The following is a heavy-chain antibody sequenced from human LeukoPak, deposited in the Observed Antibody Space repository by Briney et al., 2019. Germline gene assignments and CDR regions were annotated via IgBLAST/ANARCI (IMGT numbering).Heavy chain of an antibody. CDR1: GFTLSSYG. CDR3: ARDLRGYRYGCDS. Sequence: GGSLRLSCAASGFTLSSYGINWVRQAPGKGLEWVSSISSSGNSLDYADSLKGRFIISRDDAKNSLFLQMDSLRPEDTAIYYCARDLRGYRYGCDSWGQGTLVTVSA. V-gene: IGHV3-21*01. D-gene: IGHD5-18*01. J-gene: IGHJ4*02. CDR2: ISSSGNSL.